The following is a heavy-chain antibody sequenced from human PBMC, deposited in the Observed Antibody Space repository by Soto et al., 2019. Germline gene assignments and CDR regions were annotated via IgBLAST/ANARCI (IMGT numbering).Heavy chain of an antibody. Sequence: QVHLRQWGAGLLKPSETLSLTCAVYGGSFSGYYWSWIRQPPGKGLEWIGEINHSGSTNYNPSLESRITISVDTSKNQFSLKLSSVTAADTAVYYCASPYYDFWTGPPWGTQKYYFDFWGQGTLVTVSS. CDR2: INHSGST. D-gene: IGHD3-3*01. CDR3: ASPYYDFWTGPPWGTQKYYFDF. CDR1: GGSFSGYY. V-gene: IGHV4-34*01. J-gene: IGHJ4*02.